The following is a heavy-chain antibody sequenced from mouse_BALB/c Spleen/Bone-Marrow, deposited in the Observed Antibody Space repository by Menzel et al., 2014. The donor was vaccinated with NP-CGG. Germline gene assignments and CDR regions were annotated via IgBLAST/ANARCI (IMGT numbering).Heavy chain of an antibody. D-gene: IGHD1-1*01. J-gene: IGHJ2*01. CDR2: IWAGGGT. Sequence: QVQLKESGPGLVAPSQSLSITCTVSGFSLTSYGVHWVRQPPGKGLEWLGVIWAGGGTNYNSALMSRLSISKDNSKSQVFLKMNSLQTDDTAMYYCAIFITTVVGYFDYWGQGTTLTVSS. CDR3: AIFITTVVGYFDY. V-gene: IGHV2-9*02. CDR1: GFSLTSYG.